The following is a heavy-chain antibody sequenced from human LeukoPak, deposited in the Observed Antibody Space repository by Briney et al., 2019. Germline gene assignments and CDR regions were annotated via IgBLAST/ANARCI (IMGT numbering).Heavy chain of an antibody. CDR3: ARGADILTGYWASDY. CDR2: ISTTSRNI. D-gene: IGHD3-9*01. Sequence: PGGSLRLSCAASGFTFSSYSMKWVRQAPGKGLEWISYISTTSRNINYADSVKGRFTISRDNAKNSLYLQMNSLRDDDTAVYYCARGADILTGYWASDYWGQGTLVTVSS. V-gene: IGHV3-48*02. CDR1: GFTFSSYS. J-gene: IGHJ4*02.